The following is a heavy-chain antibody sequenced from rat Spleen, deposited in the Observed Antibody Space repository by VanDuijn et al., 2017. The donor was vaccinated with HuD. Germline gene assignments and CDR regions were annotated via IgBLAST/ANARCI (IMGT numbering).Heavy chain of an antibody. CDR1: GFTFSDYA. CDR3: AVSGFGY. CDR2: ISPTGGST. V-gene: IGHV5-19*01. Sequence: EVQLVESGGGLVQPGRSLKLSCAASGFTFSDYAMNWIRQAPTKGLEWVASISPTGGSTHYRDSVKGRFTISRDNADNTVYLQMNSLRSEDTATYYCAVSGFGYWGQGVMVTVSS. D-gene: IGHD4-4*01. J-gene: IGHJ2*01.